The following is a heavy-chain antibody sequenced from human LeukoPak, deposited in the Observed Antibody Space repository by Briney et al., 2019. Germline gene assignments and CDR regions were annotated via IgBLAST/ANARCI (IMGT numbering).Heavy chain of an antibody. J-gene: IGHJ4*02. CDR3: ATQSGFGLDY. D-gene: IGHD5-12*01. CDR1: GFTFSRYW. V-gene: IGHV3-74*01. CDR2: INSDGSST. Sequence: GGSLRLSCAASGFTFSRYWMHWVRQAPGKGLVWVSRINSDGSSTIYADSVKGRFTISRDNAKKTLYLQLNSLRVEDTAVYYCATQSGFGLDYWGQGTLVTVSS.